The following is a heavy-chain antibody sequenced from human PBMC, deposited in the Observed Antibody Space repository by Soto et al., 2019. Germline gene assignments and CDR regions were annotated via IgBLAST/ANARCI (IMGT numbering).Heavy chain of an antibody. CDR3: AGQWSAGYGAFDP. CDR2: IHSSGIT. Sequence: QVQLQESGPGLVKPSGTLSLTCAVSGGSVNNDKWWSWVRQPPGKGLEWIGEIHSSGITNYNPSLKSRASIVVDKFKNQFSVKLTSVTAADTAVYFCAGQWSAGYGAFDPWGQGTLVTVSS. D-gene: IGHD3-9*01. J-gene: IGHJ5*02. V-gene: IGHV4-4*02. CDR1: GGSVNNDKW.